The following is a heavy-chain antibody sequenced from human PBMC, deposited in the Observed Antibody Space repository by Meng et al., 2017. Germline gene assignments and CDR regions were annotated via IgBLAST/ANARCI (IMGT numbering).Heavy chain of an antibody. Sequence: QVQLQESGPGLVRPSETLSLTCTVSGASVRSGNYYWSWIRQPPGKGLEWVSYITDSGSSMYYADSVKGRFTISRDNAKNSLFLQMNSLRAEDTAVYYCARPYSGHSHGHWGQGTLVTVSS. CDR3: ARPYSGHSHGH. V-gene: IGHV3-11*01. J-gene: IGHJ4*02. CDR2: ITDSGSSM. CDR1: GASVRSGNYY. D-gene: IGHD1-26*01.